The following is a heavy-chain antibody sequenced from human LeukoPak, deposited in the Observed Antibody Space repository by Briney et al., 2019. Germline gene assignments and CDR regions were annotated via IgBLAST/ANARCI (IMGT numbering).Heavy chain of an antibody. Sequence: PSDILSLTCAVSGYSISSNHWWGWIRQPPGKGLEWIGYIFYAGSTYYNPSLKSRVTMSVDTSKNQFSLRLSSVTAVDTAVYYCARIGPILGAAWVDYWGQGTLVSVSS. J-gene: IGHJ4*02. CDR1: GYSISSNHW. D-gene: IGHD3-3*02. CDR3: ARIGPILGAAWVDY. CDR2: IFYAGST. V-gene: IGHV4-28*01.